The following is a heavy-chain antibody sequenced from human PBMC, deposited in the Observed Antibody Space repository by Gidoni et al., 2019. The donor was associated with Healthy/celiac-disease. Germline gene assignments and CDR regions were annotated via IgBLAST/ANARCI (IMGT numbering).Heavy chain of an antibody. D-gene: IGHD7-27*01. Sequence: EVQLVESGGGLVQPGGSLKLSRAAAGFTFSGSAMHWVRQASGKGLEWFGRIRSKANSYATAYAASVKGRFTISRDDSKNTAYLQMNSLKTEDTAVYYCTRRGTGVTPDYWGQGTLVTVSS. V-gene: IGHV3-73*02. J-gene: IGHJ4*02. CDR1: GFTFSGSA. CDR2: IRSKANSYAT. CDR3: TRRGTGVTPDY.